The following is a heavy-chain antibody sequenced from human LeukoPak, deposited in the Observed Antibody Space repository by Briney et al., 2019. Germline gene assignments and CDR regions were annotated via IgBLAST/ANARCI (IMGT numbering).Heavy chain of an antibody. CDR2: IYYSGST. CDR1: GGSISSGGYS. J-gene: IGHJ6*03. V-gene: IGHV4-30-4*07. D-gene: IGHD3-9*01. Sequence: SETLSLTCAVSGGSISSGGYSWSWIRQPPGKGLEWIGYIYYSGSTYYNPSLKSRVTISVDTSKNQFSLKLSSVTAADTAVYYCARGHVLRYFDWLPPTTGYYMDVWGKGTTVTISS. CDR3: ARGHVLRYFDWLPPTTGYYMDV.